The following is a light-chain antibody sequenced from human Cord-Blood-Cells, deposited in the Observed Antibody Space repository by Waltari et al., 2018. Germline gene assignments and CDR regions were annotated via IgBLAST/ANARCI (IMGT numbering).Light chain of an antibody. CDR1: SSDVGSYNL. V-gene: IGLV2-23*01. CDR3: CSYAGRV. J-gene: IGLJ2*01. CDR2: AGS. Sequence: QSALTQPASVSGSPGQSITISCTGTSSDVGSYNLVSWYQQHPGKAPNLMIYAGSKRPSGVSNRFSGSKSGNTASLTISGLQAEDEADYYCCSYAGRVFGGGTKLTVL.